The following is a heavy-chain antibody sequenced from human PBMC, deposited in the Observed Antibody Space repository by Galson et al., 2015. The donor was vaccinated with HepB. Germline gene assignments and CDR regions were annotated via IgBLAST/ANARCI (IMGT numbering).Heavy chain of an antibody. Sequence: SVKVSCKASGYTFTGYYMHWVRQAPGQGLEWMGWINPNSGGTNYAQKFQGRVTMTRDTSISTAYMELSRLRSDDTAVYYCARGGAAYCGGDCYRDGFDYWGQGTLVTVSS. CDR2: INPNSGGT. J-gene: IGHJ4*02. D-gene: IGHD2-21*01. CDR1: GYTFTGYY. V-gene: IGHV1-2*02. CDR3: ARGGAAYCGGDCYRDGFDY.